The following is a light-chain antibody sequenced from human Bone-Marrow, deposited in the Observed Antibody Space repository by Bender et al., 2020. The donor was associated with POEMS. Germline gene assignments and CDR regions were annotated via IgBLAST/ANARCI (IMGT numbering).Light chain of an antibody. J-gene: IGLJ2*01. CDR1: DSNFGGNN. CDR2: SNY. CDR3: QSYDSSLSTV. Sequence: QSVLTQPPSASGTPGQSVIISCSGTDSNFGGNNVNWYQHLPGTAPRLVVYSNYQRPSGVPDRFSGFKSGTSASLAITGLQVDDEADYYCQSYDSSLSTVFGGGTKLTVL. V-gene: IGLV1-44*01.